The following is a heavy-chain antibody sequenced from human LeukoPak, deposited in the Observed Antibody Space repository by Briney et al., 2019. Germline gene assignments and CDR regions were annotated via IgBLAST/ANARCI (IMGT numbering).Heavy chain of an antibody. CDR2: IRNDGNNK. V-gene: IGHV3-30*02. J-gene: IGHJ5*02. Sequence: GGSLRLSGAASGFTFSSYERNWFGQAPGKGLEGVAFIRNDGNNKYYADSVKGRFTISRDNAKNSLYLQMNSLSAEDTAVYYCARVRGIAAAGKGWFDPWGQGTLVTVSS. CDR1: GFTFSSYE. CDR3: ARVRGIAAAGKGWFDP. D-gene: IGHD6-13*01.